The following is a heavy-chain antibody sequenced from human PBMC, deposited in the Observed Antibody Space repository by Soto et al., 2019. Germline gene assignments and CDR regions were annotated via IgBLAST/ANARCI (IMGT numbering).Heavy chain of an antibody. CDR1: GGSISSGDYY. D-gene: IGHD3-22*01. Sequence: SETLSLTCTVSGGSISSGDYYWSWIRQPPGKGLEWIGYIYYSGSTYYNPSLKSRVTISVDTSKNQFSLKLSSVTAADTAVYYCARTYPYYYDSSGYPALFGYWGQGTLVTVSS. CDR2: IYYSGST. J-gene: IGHJ4*02. V-gene: IGHV4-30-4*01. CDR3: ARTYPYYYDSSGYPALFGY.